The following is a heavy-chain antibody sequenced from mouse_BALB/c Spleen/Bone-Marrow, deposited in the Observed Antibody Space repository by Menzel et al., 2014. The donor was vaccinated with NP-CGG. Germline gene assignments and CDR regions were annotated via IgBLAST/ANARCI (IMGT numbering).Heavy chain of an antibody. CDR3: ARAYYGNYPYAMDY. V-gene: IGHV14-3*02. J-gene: IGHJ4*01. Sequence: EVKLVESGAELVKPGASVKLSCTASGFNIKDTYMHWVKQRPEQGLEWIGRIDPANGNTKYDPKFQGKATIIADTSSNTAYLQLSSLTSEDTAVYFCARAYYGNYPYAMDYWGQGTSVTVSS. CDR2: IDPANGNT. D-gene: IGHD2-10*01. CDR1: GFNIKDTY.